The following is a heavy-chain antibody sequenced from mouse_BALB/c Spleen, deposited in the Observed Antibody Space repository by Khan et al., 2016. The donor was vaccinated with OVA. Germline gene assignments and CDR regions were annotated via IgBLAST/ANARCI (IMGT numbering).Heavy chain of an antibody. CDR3: TRSAYANSFAY. CDR2: INPNNGGT. CDR1: GYTFSSYY. D-gene: IGHD2-10*02. V-gene: IGHV1S81*02. J-gene: IGHJ3*01. Sequence: QVQLQQSGAELVKPGASVKLSCKASGYTFSSYYMYWVKQRPGQGLEWIGGINPNNGGTNFNEKFKNKATLTVDKSSSTAYMQLSSLTSEDSALYCCTRSAYANSFAYWGQGTLVTVSA.